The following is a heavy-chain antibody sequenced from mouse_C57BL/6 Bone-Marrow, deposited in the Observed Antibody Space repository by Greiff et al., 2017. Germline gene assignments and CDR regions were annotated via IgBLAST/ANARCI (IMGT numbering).Heavy chain of an antibody. Sequence: QVQLKQSGAELMKPGASVKLSCKATGYTFTGYWIEWVKQRPGHGLEWIGEILPGSGSTNYNEKFKGKATFTADTSSNTAYLQLSSLTTEDSAICACGSWGWAMDYWGQGTSVTVSS. CDR3: GSWGWAMDY. CDR1: GYTFTGYW. D-gene: IGHD1-1*02. CDR2: ILPGSGST. J-gene: IGHJ4*01. V-gene: IGHV1-9*01.